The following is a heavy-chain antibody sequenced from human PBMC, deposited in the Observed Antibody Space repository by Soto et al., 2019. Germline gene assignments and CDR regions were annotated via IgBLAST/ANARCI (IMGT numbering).Heavy chain of an antibody. D-gene: IGHD3-3*01. CDR2: IWYDGSNK. J-gene: IGHJ6*02. V-gene: IGHV3-33*01. CDR3: ARDLLRFPPAVGLGTNLEWLPHYYYYGMDV. CDR1: GFTFSSYG. Sequence: QVQLVESGGGVVQPGRSLRLSCAASGFTFSSYGMHWVRQAPGKGLEWVAVIWYDGSNKYYADSVKGRFTISRDNSKNTLYLQMNSLRAEETAVYYCARDLLRFPPAVGLGTNLEWLPHYYYYGMDVWGQGTTVTVSS.